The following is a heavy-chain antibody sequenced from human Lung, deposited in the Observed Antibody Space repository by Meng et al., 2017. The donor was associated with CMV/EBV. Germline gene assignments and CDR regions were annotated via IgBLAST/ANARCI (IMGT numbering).Heavy chain of an antibody. CDR3: AKDQSSWYGTGDDNWFDP. V-gene: IGHV3-23*01. CDR2: ISGSGGST. J-gene: IGHJ5*02. Sequence: GGSLRLXCAASGFTFSSYAMSWVRQAPGKGLEWVSAISGSGGSTYYADSVKGRFTISRDNSKNTLYLQMNSLRAEDTAVYYCAKDQSSWYGTGDDNWFDPWDQGXLATVSS. CDR1: GFTFSSYA. D-gene: IGHD6-13*01.